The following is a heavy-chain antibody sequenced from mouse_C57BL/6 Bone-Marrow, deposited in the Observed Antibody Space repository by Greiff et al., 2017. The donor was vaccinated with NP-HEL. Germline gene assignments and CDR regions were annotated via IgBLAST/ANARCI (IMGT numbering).Heavy chain of an antibody. CDR2: ISSGGSYT. V-gene: IGHV5-6*01. J-gene: IGHJ4*01. CDR1: GFTFSSYG. Sequence: EVQRVESGGDLVKPGGSLKLSCAASGFTFSSYGMSWVRQTPDQRLEWVATISSGGSYTYYPDSVKGRFTISRDNAKNTLYLQMSSLKSEDTAMYYCARHDYYGSRGAMDYWGQGTSVTVSS. D-gene: IGHD1-1*01. CDR3: ARHDYYGSRGAMDY.